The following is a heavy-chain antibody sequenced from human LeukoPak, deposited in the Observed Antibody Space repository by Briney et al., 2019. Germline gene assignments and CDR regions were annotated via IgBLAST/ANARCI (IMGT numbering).Heavy chain of an antibody. J-gene: IGHJ6*03. CDR2: IYYSGST. CDR1: GGSISSYY. CDR3: AGKDCSSTSCYQRYYYYMDV. Sequence: PSETLSLTCTVSGGSISSYYWSWIRQPPGKGLEWIGYIYYSGSTNYNPSLKSRVTISVDTSKNQFSLKLSSVTAADTAVYYCAGKDCSSTSCYQRYYYYMDVWGKGTTVTVSS. V-gene: IGHV4-59*01. D-gene: IGHD2-2*01.